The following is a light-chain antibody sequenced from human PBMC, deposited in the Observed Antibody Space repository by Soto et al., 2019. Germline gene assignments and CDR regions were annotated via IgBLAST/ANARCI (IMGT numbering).Light chain of an antibody. Sequence: EIVLTQSPGTLSLSPGERATLSCRASQSVSSSHLAWYQQKPGQAPRLLMYGASSRATDIPDRFSGSVSGTDFTLTISRLAPEDFAVYYCQQYGSSPFTFGGGTNVEI. CDR2: GAS. J-gene: IGKJ4*01. CDR1: QSVSSSH. V-gene: IGKV3-20*01. CDR3: QQYGSSPFT.